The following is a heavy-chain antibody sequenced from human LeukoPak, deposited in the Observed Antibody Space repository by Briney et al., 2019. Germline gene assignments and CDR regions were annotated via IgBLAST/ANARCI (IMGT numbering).Heavy chain of an antibody. Sequence: GGSPRLSCTASGFTFGDYAMSWVRQAPGKGLEWVGFIRSKAYGGTTEYAASVKGRFTISRDDSKSIAYLQMNSLKTEDTAVYYCTRAGGGTISGPIAAAEGYWGQGTLVTVSS. D-gene: IGHD6-13*01. CDR2: IRSKAYGGTT. J-gene: IGHJ4*02. V-gene: IGHV3-49*04. CDR1: GFTFGDYA. CDR3: TRAGGGTISGPIAAAEGY.